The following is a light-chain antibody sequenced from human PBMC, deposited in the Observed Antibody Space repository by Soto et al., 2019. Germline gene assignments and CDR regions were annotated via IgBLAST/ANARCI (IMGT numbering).Light chain of an antibody. CDR1: QVISSY. J-gene: IGKJ5*01. CDR2: AAS. Sequence: DIQCTQSPSFLSAAVGDRVPITCRASQVISSYLAWYQQKAGKAPKLLIYAASTLQSGVPSRFSGNRSGTEFTLTFSSLQTEDCATYYRQPLNSYPITICQVTRLGNK. CDR3: QPLNSYPIT. V-gene: IGKV1-9*01.